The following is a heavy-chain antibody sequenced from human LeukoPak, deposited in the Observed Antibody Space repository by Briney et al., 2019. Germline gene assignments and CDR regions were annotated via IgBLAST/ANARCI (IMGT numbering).Heavy chain of an antibody. V-gene: IGHV3-11*01. Sequence: GGSLRLSCAASGFTFRDYYMTWMRQAPGKGLEWLSYISSSGDTIYYADSVKGRFTISRDSAKKSLYLQMNSLRADDTAVYYCARDSGSGDYFDYWGQGTLVTVSS. CDR2: ISSSGDTI. CDR1: GFTFRDYY. J-gene: IGHJ4*02. CDR3: ARDSGSGDYFDY. D-gene: IGHD2-15*01.